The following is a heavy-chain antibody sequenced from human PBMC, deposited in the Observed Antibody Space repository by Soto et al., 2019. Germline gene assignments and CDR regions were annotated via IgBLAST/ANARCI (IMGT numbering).Heavy chain of an antibody. CDR3: ARVPLGILYGYSRTRVLYYFDY. CDR1: GFTFSSYA. V-gene: IGHV3-23*01. CDR2: ISGSGGST. Sequence: EVQLLESGGGLVQPGGSLRLSCAASGFTFSSYAMSWVRQAPGKGLEWVSAISGSGGSTYYADSVKGRFTISRDNSKNTLYLQMNSLRAEDTAVYYCARVPLGILYGYSRTRVLYYFDYWGQGTLVTVSS. J-gene: IGHJ4*02. D-gene: IGHD6-13*01.